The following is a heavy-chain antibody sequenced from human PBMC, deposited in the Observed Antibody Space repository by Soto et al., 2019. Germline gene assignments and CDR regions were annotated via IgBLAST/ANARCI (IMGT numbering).Heavy chain of an antibody. CDR1: GGTFSSYT. CDR2: IIPILGIA. D-gene: IGHD3-10*01. J-gene: IGHJ1*01. CDR3: ARDRVTMVRGVIIGAFQH. V-gene: IGHV1-69*08. Sequence: QVQLVQSGAEVKKPGSSVKVSCKASGGTFSSYTISWVRQAPGQGLEWMGRIIPILGIANYAQKSQGRVTITADKSTSTAYMELSSLRSEDTAVYYCARDRVTMVRGVIIGAFQHWGQGTLVTVSS.